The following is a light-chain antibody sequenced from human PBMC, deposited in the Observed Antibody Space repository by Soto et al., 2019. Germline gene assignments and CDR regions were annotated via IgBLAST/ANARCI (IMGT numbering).Light chain of an antibody. J-gene: IGKJ1*01. V-gene: IGKV1-5*03. Sequence: DIQMTQSPSTLSASIGDRVIITCRASQSIDSWLAWYQQKPGKAPKLLIYKASSLQTAVPSRFSGSGAGTEFTLTISSLQPDDFATYSCQHYNSYSRTFGQGTKVEVK. CDR3: QHYNSYSRT. CDR1: QSIDSW. CDR2: KAS.